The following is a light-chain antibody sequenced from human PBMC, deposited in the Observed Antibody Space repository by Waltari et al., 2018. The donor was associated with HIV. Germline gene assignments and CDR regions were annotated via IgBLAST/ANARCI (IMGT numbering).Light chain of an antibody. CDR3: QQSYGTWT. CDR1: QSISTY. Sequence: HLTQSPSSLSASVGGRVTITCRASQSISTYLNWYQQKPGKAPEALIYGASNLESGVPSRFSGSRSGADFTLTISNLQPEDFATYYCQQSYGTWTFGQGTKVEIK. CDR2: GAS. J-gene: IGKJ1*01. V-gene: IGKV1-39*01.